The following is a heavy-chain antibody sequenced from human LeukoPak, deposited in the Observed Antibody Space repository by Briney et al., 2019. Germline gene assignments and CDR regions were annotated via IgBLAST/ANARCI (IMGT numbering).Heavy chain of an antibody. CDR3: ASGKPAAAGTGFDY. D-gene: IGHD6-13*01. J-gene: IGHJ4*02. Sequence: SGTLSLTCAVSGGSISSSNWWSWVRQPPGKGLEWIGEIYHSGSTNYNPSLKSRVTISVDKSKNQFSLKLSSVTAADTAVHCCASGKPAAAGTGFDYWGQGTLVTVSS. V-gene: IGHV4-4*01. CDR1: GGSISSSNW. CDR2: IYHSGST.